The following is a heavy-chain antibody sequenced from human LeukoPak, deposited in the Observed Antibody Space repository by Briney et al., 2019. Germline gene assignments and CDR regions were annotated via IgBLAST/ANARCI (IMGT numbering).Heavy chain of an antibody. Sequence: GRSLRLSCAASGFTFSSYGMHWVRQAQGKGLEWVAVIWYDGSNKYYADSVKGRFTISRDNSKNTLYLQMNSLRAEDTAVYYCARDAEDIVVVVAATNGHLDYWGQGTPVTVSS. V-gene: IGHV3-33*01. J-gene: IGHJ4*02. CDR1: GFTFSSYG. CDR2: IWYDGSNK. CDR3: ARDAEDIVVVVAATNGHLDY. D-gene: IGHD2-15*01.